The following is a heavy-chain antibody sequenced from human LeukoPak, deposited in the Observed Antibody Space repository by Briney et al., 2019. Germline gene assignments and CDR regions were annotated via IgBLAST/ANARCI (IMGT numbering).Heavy chain of an antibody. CDR2: FYYSGST. D-gene: IGHD3-10*01. V-gene: IGHV4-39*01. Sequence: SETLSLTCTVSGGSITSSDYYWGWIRQPPGKGLEWIGSFYYSGSTNYNPSLKSRVTISVDTSKNQFSLKLSSVTAADTAVYYCVYYYGSGSVEYWGQGTLVTVSS. CDR3: VYYYGSGSVEY. J-gene: IGHJ4*02. CDR1: GGSITSSDYY.